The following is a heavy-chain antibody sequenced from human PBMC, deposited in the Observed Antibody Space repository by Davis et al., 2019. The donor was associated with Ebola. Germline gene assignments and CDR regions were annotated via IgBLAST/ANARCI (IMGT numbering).Heavy chain of an antibody. Sequence: GGSLRLSCRVSGFTFGDYAINWVRQAPGKGLEWVGFIRSKAYGGKPAYAASVKGRFTISRDDSKTIAYLQMDSLRAEDTAVYYCARSTVMVYWGQGTLVTVSS. V-gene: IGHV3-49*04. CDR1: GFTFGDYA. CDR2: IRSKAYGGKP. J-gene: IGHJ4*02. D-gene: IGHD4-17*01. CDR3: ARSTVMVY.